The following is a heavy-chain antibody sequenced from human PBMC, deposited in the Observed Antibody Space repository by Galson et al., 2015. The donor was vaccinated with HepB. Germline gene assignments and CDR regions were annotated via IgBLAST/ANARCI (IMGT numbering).Heavy chain of an antibody. CDR2: IIPIFGTA. CDR1: GGTFSSYA. D-gene: IGHD3-9*01. V-gene: IGHV1-69*13. J-gene: IGHJ4*02. Sequence: SVKVSCKASGGTFSSYAISWVRQAPGQGLEWMGGIIPIFGTANYAQKFQGRVTITADESTSTAYMELSSLRSEDTAVYYCARVHDILTGYYWPFDYWGQGTLVTVSS. CDR3: ARVHDILTGYYWPFDY.